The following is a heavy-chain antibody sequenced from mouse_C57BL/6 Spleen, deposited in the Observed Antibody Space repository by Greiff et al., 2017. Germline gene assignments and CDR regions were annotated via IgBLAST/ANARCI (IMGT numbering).Heavy chain of an antibody. CDR1: GYAFSSSW. CDR3: ARFYDYRRGYFDY. Sequence: VQLQQSGPELVKPGASVKISCKASGYAFSSSWMNWVKQRPGKGLEWIGRIYPGDGDTNYNGKFKGKATLTADKSSSTAYMQLSSLTSEDSAVYFCARFYDYRRGYFDYWGQGTTLTVSS. CDR2: IYPGDGDT. J-gene: IGHJ2*01. D-gene: IGHD2-4*01. V-gene: IGHV1-82*01.